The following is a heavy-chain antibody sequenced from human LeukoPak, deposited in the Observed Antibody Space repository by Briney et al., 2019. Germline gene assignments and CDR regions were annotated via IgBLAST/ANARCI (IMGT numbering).Heavy chain of an antibody. Sequence: PSETLSLTCAVQGGSFGGYYWTWLRQPPGKGLEWIGEVNQSGGTDYNPSLKSRVTISVDTSKNQFSLKVNSVTAADTAVYYCARGTPYYYSYFMDVWAKGTTVTVSS. CDR2: VNQSGGT. V-gene: IGHV4-34*01. CDR1: GGSFGGYY. CDR3: ARGTPYYYSYFMDV. J-gene: IGHJ6*03.